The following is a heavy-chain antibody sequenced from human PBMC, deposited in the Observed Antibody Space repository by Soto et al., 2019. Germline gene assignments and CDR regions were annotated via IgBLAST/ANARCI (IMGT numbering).Heavy chain of an antibody. CDR1: GGSISSGGYY. CDR3: ARQKIGYCSGGSCYADFDY. V-gene: IGHV4-31*03. D-gene: IGHD2-15*01. J-gene: IGHJ4*02. CDR2: IYYSGST. Sequence: QVQLQESGPGLVKPSQTLSLTCTVSGGSISSGGYYWSWIRQHPGKGLEWIGYIYYSGSTYYNPSLKSRGTISVDTAKNQFSLKLSSVTAADTAVYYCARQKIGYCSGGSCYADFDYWGQGTLVTVSS.